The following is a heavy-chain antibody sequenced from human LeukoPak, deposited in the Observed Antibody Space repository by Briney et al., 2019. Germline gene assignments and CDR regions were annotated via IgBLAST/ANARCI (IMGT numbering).Heavy chain of an antibody. Sequence: GVSLRLSCAASGFTFSSYAMSWVRQAPGKGLEWVSAMSGSGGSTYYADSVKGRFTISRDNSKTTLYLQMNSLRAEDTAVYYCAKKEQQLAPFDYWGQGTLVTVSS. CDR1: GFTFSSYA. D-gene: IGHD6-13*01. CDR3: AKKEQQLAPFDY. V-gene: IGHV3-23*01. CDR2: MSGSGGST. J-gene: IGHJ4*02.